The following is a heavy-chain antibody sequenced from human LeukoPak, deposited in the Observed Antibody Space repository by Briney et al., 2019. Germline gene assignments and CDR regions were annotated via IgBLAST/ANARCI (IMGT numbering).Heavy chain of an antibody. CDR2: IYYSGST. J-gene: IGHJ4*02. CDR1: GDSTSNINYY. CDR3: ASQRNDYYDSSGHDY. V-gene: IGHV4-39*01. D-gene: IGHD3-22*01. Sequence: SETLSLTCTVSGDSTSNINYYWGWIRQPPGKELEWIGSIYYSGSTYYNPSLKSRVTISVDTSKNQFSLKLSSVTAADTAVYYCASQRNDYYDSSGHDYWGQGTLVTVSS.